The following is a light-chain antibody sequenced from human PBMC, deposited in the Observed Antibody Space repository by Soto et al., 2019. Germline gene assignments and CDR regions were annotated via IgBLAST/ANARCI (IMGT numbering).Light chain of an antibody. J-gene: IGLJ1*01. V-gene: IGLV2-14*03. CDR2: DVS. Sequence: LTQPASVSGSPGQSISISCTGTTSDVGRYNYVSWYQQHPGEAPKLMIYDVSYRPSWVSNRFSSSKSGITASLTISGLQAEDEADYYCNSFTTSSTYVFGTGTKVTVL. CDR3: NSFTTSSTYV. CDR1: TSDVGRYNY.